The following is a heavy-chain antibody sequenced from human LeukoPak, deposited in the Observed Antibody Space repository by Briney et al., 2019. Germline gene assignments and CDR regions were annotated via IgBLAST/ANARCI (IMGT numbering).Heavy chain of an antibody. J-gene: IGHJ3*01. CDR1: GFPFSDYA. Sequence: PGGSLRLSCEASGFPFSDYAMTWVRQAPGKGLEWVSSIKGSGGGSSYADSVKGRFTMTRDNSKSTLYLQMNSLRAGDTAVYFCGWHPNGDYVGAFEFWGQGTLVTVSS. V-gene: IGHV3-23*01. CDR3: GWHPNGDYVGAFEF. CDR2: IKGSGGGS. D-gene: IGHD4-17*01.